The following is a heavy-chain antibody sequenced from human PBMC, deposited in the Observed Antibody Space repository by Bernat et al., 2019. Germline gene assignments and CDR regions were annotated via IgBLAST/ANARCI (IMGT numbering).Heavy chain of an antibody. V-gene: IGHV1-46*01. J-gene: IGHJ4*02. CDR2: INPSGGST. CDR3: ARDPEDDYLAYYFDY. D-gene: IGHD4-11*01. CDR1: GYTFTSYY. Sequence: QVQLVQSGAEVKKPGASVKVSCKASGYTFTSYYMHWVRQAPGQGLEWMGIINPSGGSTSYAQKFQGRVTMTRDTSTSTVYMELSSLRSEDTAVYYCARDPEDDYLAYYFDYWGQGTLVTVSS.